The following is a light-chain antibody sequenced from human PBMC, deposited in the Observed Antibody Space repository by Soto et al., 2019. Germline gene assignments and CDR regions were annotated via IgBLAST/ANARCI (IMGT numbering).Light chain of an antibody. CDR2: EVS. Sequence: QSALTQPASVSGSPGQSITVSCTGTSGDVGAYNYVSWYQHHPGRAPKLLLYEVSNRTSGVSNRLSGSKSGSTASLTISGLQAEDEAGYFCSSYPTSGTVVFGGGTKVTVL. CDR1: SGDVGAYNY. J-gene: IGLJ2*01. V-gene: IGLV2-14*01. CDR3: SSYPTSGTVV.